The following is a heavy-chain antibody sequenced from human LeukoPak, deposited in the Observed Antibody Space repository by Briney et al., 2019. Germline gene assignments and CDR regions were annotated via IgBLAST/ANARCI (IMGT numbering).Heavy chain of an antibody. D-gene: IGHD3-22*01. Sequence: PSETLSLTCTVSGGSISSYYWSWIRQPPGKGLEWIGCIYYSGSTNYNPSLKSRVTISVDTSKNQFSLKLSSVTAADTAVYYCARHRDDYYDSSGYNWYFDLWGRGTLVTVSS. J-gene: IGHJ2*01. CDR3: ARHRDDYYDSSGYNWYFDL. CDR1: GGSISSYY. V-gene: IGHV4-59*08. CDR2: IYYSGST.